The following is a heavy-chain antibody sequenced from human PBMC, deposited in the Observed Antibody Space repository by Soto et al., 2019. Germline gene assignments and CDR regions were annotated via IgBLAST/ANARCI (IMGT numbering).Heavy chain of an antibody. CDR1: GGTFSSYA. D-gene: IGHD2-15*01. Sequence: ASVKVSCKASGGTFSSYAISWVRQAPGQGLEWMGGIIPIFGTANYAQKFQGRVTITADKSTSTAYMELSSLRSEDTAVYYCARVPDIVAAAGGMDVWGQGTTVTVSS. CDR3: ARVPDIVAAAGGMDV. CDR2: IIPIFGTA. V-gene: IGHV1-69*06. J-gene: IGHJ6*02.